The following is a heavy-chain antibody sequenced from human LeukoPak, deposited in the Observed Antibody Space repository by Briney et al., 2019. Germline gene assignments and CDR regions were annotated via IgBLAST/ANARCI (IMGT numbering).Heavy chain of an antibody. Sequence: SETLSLTCSVSGASISNSYWSWIRQPPGKGLEWIGYIYYTGSTNYNPSLKSRVTISVDTSKNQFSLKLSSVTAADTAVYYCARAARRYYYDSRGALFDYWGQGTLVTVSS. D-gene: IGHD3-22*01. J-gene: IGHJ4*02. CDR2: IYYTGST. CDR1: GASISNSY. V-gene: IGHV4-59*12. CDR3: ARAARRYYYDSRGALFDY.